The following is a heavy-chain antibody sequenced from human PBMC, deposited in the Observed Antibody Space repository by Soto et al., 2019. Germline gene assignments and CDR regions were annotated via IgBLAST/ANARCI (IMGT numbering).Heavy chain of an antibody. CDR3: AKKPFCGGDCYLYYFDY. Sequence: GGSLRLSCAASGFTFSSYAMSWVRQAPGKGLEWVSAISGSGGSTYYADSVKGRFTISRDNSKNTPYLQMNSLRAEDTAVYYCAKKPFCGGDCYLYYFDYWGQGTLVTVSS. V-gene: IGHV3-23*01. CDR2: ISGSGGST. CDR1: GFTFSSYA. D-gene: IGHD2-21*02. J-gene: IGHJ4*02.